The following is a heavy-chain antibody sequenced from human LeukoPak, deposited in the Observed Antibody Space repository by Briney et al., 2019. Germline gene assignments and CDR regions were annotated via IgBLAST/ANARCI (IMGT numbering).Heavy chain of an antibody. J-gene: IGHJ6*02. CDR2: ISYDGSNK. CDR1: GFTFDDYA. D-gene: IGHD2-2*01. CDR3: ARVKVGCSSTSCYPSLYYYYYGMDV. V-gene: IGHV3-30-3*01. Sequence: GGSLRLSCAASGFTFDDYAMHWVRQAPGKGLEWVAVISYDGSNKYYADSVKGRFTISRDNSKNTLYLQMNSLRAEDTAVYYCARVKVGCSSTSCYPSLYYYYYGMDVWGQGTTVTVSS.